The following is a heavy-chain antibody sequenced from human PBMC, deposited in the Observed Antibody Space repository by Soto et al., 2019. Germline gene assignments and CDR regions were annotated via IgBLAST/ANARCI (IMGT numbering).Heavy chain of an antibody. CDR2: ISSSSSYT. J-gene: IGHJ4*02. CDR1: GFTFSDYY. V-gene: IGHV3-11*06. CDR3: ARVKDYYDSSVYSFYFDY. Sequence: QVQLVESGGGLVKPGGSLRLSCAASGFTFSDYYMSWIRQAPGKGLEWVSYISSSSSYTNYADSVKGRFTISRDNAKNSLYLQMNSLRAEDTAVYYCARVKDYYDSSVYSFYFDYWGQGTLVTVYS. D-gene: IGHD3-22*01.